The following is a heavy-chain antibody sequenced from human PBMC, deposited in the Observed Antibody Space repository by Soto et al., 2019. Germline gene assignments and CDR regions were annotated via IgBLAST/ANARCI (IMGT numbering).Heavy chain of an antibody. V-gene: IGHV3-33*01. J-gene: IGHJ3*02. CDR2: IWYDGSNK. CDR1: GFTFSSYG. CDR3: ARDRNRGQSAFDI. D-gene: IGHD1-1*01. Sequence: QVQLVESGGGVVQPGRSLRLSCAASGFTFSSYGMHWVRQAPGKGLEWVAVIWYDGSNKYYADSVKGRFTISRDNSKNTLYLQMNSLRAEDTAVYYCARDRNRGQSAFDIWGQGTMVTVSS.